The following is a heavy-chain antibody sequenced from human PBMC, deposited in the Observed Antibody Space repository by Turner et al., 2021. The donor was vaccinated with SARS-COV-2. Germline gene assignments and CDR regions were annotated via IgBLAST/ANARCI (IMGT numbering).Heavy chain of an antibody. V-gene: IGHV3-53*04. J-gene: IGHJ4*02. CDR1: GFTVSSNY. CDR3: ASSSGYSGSWYLKH. Sequence: EVQLVESGGGLVQPGGSLRLSCAAPGFTVSSNYMSWVRQAPGKGLEWDSVIYSGGSTYYADSVKGRFTISRHNSKNTLYLQMNSLRAEDTAVYYCASSSGYSGSWYLKHWGQGTLVTVSS. CDR2: IYSGGST. D-gene: IGHD6-13*01.